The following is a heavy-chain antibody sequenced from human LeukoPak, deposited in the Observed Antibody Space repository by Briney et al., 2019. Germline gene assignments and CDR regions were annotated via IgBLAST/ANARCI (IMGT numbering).Heavy chain of an antibody. CDR3: ARQGYCSSTSCYPDY. CDR2: IHYSGST. D-gene: IGHD2-2*01. Sequence: PSETLSLTCSVSGDSISSSNNYWGWLRQPPGKGLEWIAIIHYSGSTNYNPSLRIRVTISLDTSKNHFSLNLRYVTAADTAMYYCARQGYCSSTSCYPDYWGQGTLVAVSS. CDR1: GDSISSSNNY. V-gene: IGHV4-39*01. J-gene: IGHJ4*02.